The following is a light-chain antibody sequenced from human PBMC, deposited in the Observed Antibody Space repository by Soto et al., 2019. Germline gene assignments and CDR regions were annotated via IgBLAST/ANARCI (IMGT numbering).Light chain of an antibody. J-gene: IGKJ4*01. CDR2: DVS. CDR1: QSISSH. V-gene: IGKV3-11*01. CDR3: QQRSNWPPLT. Sequence: EIVLTQSPATLSLSPGERATLSRRASQSISSHLAWYQQKVGQAPRLLIYDVSNRATGIPARFSGSGSGTDFTLTISSLEPEDFAVYYCQQRSNWPPLTFGGGTKVEIK.